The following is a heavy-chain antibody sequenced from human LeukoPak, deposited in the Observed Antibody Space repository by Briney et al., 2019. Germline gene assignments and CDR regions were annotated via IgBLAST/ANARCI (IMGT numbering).Heavy chain of an antibody. D-gene: IGHD1-26*01. J-gene: IGHJ4*02. CDR1: GVSISSSSYY. CDR3: ARARGSYYVDY. CDR2: IYYSGST. Sequence: KPSETLSLTCNVSGVSISSSSYYWGWIRQPPGKGLEWIGYIYYSGSTNYNPSLKSRVTISVDTSKNQFSLKLSSVTAADTAVYYCARARGSYYVDYWGQGTLVTVSS. V-gene: IGHV4-61*05.